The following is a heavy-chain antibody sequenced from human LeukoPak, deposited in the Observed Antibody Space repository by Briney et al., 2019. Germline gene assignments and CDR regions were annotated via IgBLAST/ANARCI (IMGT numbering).Heavy chain of an antibody. V-gene: IGHV4-38-2*01. CDR2: ISHSGTI. CDR1: GYSINSGYY. Sequence: SETLSLTCAVSGYSINSGYYWGWIRQPPGKGLEWIGSISHSGTIYYNPSLKNRVTISIGTSKNQFSLNLSSVTAADTAVYYCGRHEPGYGGHDDYWGQGTLVTVSS. J-gene: IGHJ4*02. CDR3: GRHEPGYGGHDDY. D-gene: IGHD4-23*01.